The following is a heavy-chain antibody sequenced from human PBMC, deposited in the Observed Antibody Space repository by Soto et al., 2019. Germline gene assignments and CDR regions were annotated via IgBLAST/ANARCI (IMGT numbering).Heavy chain of an antibody. J-gene: IGHJ5*02. V-gene: IGHV4-31*03. CDR1: GGSVSSGAYY. Sequence: QVQLQESGPGLVKPSQTLSLTCTVSGGSVSSGAYYWSWIRQHPGKGLEWIGYIYYGGSTYYNPSLESRFTISVDTSKNQFSLKLSSVTAADTAVYYCARASVVRGAIWWFDPWGQGTLVTVSS. D-gene: IGHD3-10*01. CDR3: ARASVVRGAIWWFDP. CDR2: IYYGGST.